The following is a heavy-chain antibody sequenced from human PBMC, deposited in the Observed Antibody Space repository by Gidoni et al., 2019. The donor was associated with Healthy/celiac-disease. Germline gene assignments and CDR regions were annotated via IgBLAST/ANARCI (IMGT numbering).Heavy chain of an antibody. V-gene: IGHV4-39*01. CDR1: GGSISSSRYS. J-gene: IGHJ4*02. Sequence: QLQLQESGPGLVKPSETLSLTCTVSGGSISSSRYSWGWIRQPPGKGLEWIGSIYYSGSTYYNPSLKSRVTISVDTSKNQYSLKLSSVTAADTAVYYCARHDESSGWEYWGQGTLVTVSS. CDR3: ARHDESSGWEY. D-gene: IGHD6-19*01. CDR2: IYYSGST.